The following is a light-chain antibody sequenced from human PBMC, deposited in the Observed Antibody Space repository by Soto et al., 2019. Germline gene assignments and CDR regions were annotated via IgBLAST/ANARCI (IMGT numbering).Light chain of an antibody. V-gene: IGLV2-11*01. CDR3: CSYAASPSR. J-gene: IGLJ1*01. CDR1: SSDVGGYNY. Sequence: QSALTPPRSVSGSPGQSVTISCTGTSSDVGGYNYVSWYQQHPGKAPKLMIYDVSKRPSGVPDRFSGSKSGNTASLTISGLQAVVEADYYRCSYAASPSRFGTGTKATV. CDR2: DVS.